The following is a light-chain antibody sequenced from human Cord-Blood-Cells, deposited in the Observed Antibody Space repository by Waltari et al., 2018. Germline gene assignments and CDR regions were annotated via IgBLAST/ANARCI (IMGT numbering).Light chain of an antibody. CDR3: QQYGSSRT. CDR2: GAS. J-gene: IGKJ1*01. CDR1: QSVSSSY. V-gene: IGKV3-20*01. Sequence: EIVLTPSPGTLSLSPGERAPLSCRASQSVSSSYLAWDQQKPGQAPRLLIYGASSRATGIPDRFSGSGSGTDFTLTISRLEPEDFAVYYCQQYGSSRTFGQGTKVEIK.